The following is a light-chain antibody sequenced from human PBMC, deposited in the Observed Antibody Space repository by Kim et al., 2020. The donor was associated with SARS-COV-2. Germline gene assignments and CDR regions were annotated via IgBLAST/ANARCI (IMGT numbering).Light chain of an antibody. CDR1: NSNIGNNL. CDR3: GTWDSSLTGV. J-gene: IGLJ7*01. Sequence: PGQRVTISCSGTNSNIGNNLVSWYQQVPGTAPKLLIYANEKRSSGIPDRFSGSKSGTSATLVITGLQTGDEAEYYCGTWDSSLTGVFGGGTQLTVL. V-gene: IGLV1-51*01. CDR2: ANE.